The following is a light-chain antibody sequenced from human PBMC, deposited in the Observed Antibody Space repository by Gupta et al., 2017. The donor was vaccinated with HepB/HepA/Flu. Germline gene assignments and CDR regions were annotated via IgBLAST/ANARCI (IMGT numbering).Light chain of an antibody. V-gene: IGKV3-20*01. CDR3: QQYGRSPPTST. J-gene: IGKJ1*01. CDR1: QSVDSRY. CDR2: GAS. Sequence: EIVLTQSPGTLSLSPGERATLSCRASQSVDSRYLAWYQQKPGQAPRLLIYGASSRATGIPDRFSDSGSGTDFTLTISRLEPEDFAVYYCQQYGRSPPTSTFGQGTKVEIK.